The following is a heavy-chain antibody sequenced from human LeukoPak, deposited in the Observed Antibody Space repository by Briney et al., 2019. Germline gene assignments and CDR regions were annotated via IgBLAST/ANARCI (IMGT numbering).Heavy chain of an antibody. Sequence: GGSLRLSCAASGFTFSSYSMNWVRQAPGKGLEWVSYISSSSSTIYYADSVKGGFTISRDNAKNSLYLQMNSLRAEDTAVYYCARPGPVVPAALIFGEAFDIWGQGTVVTVSS. CDR1: GFTFSSYS. J-gene: IGHJ3*02. V-gene: IGHV3-48*04. CDR2: ISSSSSTI. D-gene: IGHD2-15*01. CDR3: ARPGPVVPAALIFGEAFDI.